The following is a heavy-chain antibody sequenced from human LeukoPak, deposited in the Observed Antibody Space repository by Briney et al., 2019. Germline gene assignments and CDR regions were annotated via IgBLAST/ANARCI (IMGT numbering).Heavy chain of an antibody. CDR2: ISSISSYI. D-gene: IGHD3-3*01. CDR3: ARDGYYDFWSGYYTGYYYGMDV. J-gene: IGHJ6*02. Sequence: RPGGSLRPSCAASGFTFSSYSMNWVRQAPGKGLEWVSSISSISSYIYYADSVKGRFTISRDNAKNSLYLQMNSLRAEDTAVYYCARDGYYDFWSGYYTGYYYGMDVWGQGTTVTVSS. V-gene: IGHV3-21*01. CDR1: GFTFSSYS.